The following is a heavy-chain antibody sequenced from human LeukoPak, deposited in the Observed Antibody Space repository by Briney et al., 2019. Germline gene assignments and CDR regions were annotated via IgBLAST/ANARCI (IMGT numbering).Heavy chain of an antibody. CDR1: GYTLSELF. CDR3: ATDVRYDILTGPALRY. J-gene: IGHJ4*02. CDR2: YDPEDGET. V-gene: IGHV1-24*01. Sequence: ASVKVCYKVSGYTLSELFMHWMRQAPGKGQEWMGGYDPEDGETIYAQKFQGRVTMTEDTWTETAYMELSSLRSEDTAVYYCATDVRYDILTGPALRYWGQGTLVTVSS. D-gene: IGHD3-9*01.